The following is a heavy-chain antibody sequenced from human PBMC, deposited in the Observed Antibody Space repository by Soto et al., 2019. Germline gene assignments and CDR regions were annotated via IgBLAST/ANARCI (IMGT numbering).Heavy chain of an antibody. CDR2: INTKTGGT. J-gene: IGHJ5*02. CDR3: ARVGPTGWFEP. V-gene: IGHV1-2*02. Sequence: QVHLVQSGAEVKKPGASVKVSCKASGYSFTDYYMHWVRQAPGQGLEWMGWINTKTGGTNYAQRVQGRGTMTGDTSINTAYMELSRLRSDDTAVYYCARVGPTGWFEPWGQGTVVTVSS. CDR1: GYSFTDYY.